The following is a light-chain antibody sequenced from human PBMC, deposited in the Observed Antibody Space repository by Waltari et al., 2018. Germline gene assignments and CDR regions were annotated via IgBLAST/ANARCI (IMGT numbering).Light chain of an antibody. V-gene: IGLV3-19*01. CDR1: SLRTSY. J-gene: IGLJ2*01. CDR2: GKN. Sequence: SSELTQDPAVSVALGQTVRITCQGDSLRTSYASWFHQKPGQAPALVIYGKNNRPSGIQDRFSASSSGSTASLTIIGAQAEDEADYYCHSRDSSGDVVIGGGTKLTVV. CDR3: HSRDSSGDVV.